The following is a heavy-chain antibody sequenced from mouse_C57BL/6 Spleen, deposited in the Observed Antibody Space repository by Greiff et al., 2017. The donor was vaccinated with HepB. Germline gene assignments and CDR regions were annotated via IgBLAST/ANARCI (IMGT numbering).Heavy chain of an antibody. D-gene: IGHD1-1*01. V-gene: IGHV1-22*01. CDR1: GYTFTDYN. CDR3: ARMWSYDYAMDY. J-gene: IGHJ4*01. Sequence: EVKLMESGPELVKPGASVKMSCKASGYTFTDYNMHWVKQSHGKSLEWIGYINPNNGGTSYNQKFKGKATLTVNKSSSTAYMELRSLTSEDSAVYYCARMWSYDYAMDYWGQGTSVTVSS. CDR2: INPNNGGT.